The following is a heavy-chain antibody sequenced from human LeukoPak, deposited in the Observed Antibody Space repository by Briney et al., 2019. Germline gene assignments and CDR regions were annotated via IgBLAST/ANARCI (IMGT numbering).Heavy chain of an antibody. D-gene: IGHD7-27*01. J-gene: IGHJ4*02. CDR3: AKRGPRTADHPFDF. CDR2: INWNSGSI. V-gene: IGHV3-9*01. CDR1: GFKFDDYS. Sequence: GGSLRLSCAASGFKFDDYSMHWVRQAPGKGLEWISGINWNSGSIIYADAVNVRFTISRENDKHSLYLQMNSLRVEDTALYYCAKRGPRTADHPFDFWGQGTLVTVSS.